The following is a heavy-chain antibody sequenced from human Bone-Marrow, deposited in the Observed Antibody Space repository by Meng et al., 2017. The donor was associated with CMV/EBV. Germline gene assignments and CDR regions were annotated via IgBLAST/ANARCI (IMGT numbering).Heavy chain of an antibody. Sequence: GESLKISCAASGFTVSSNYMSWVRQAPGKGLEWVSVIYSGGSTYYADSVKGRFTISRDNSKNTLYLQMNSLRAEDTAVYYCARSSGYYLYYFDYWGRGTLVTVSS. D-gene: IGHD3-22*01. CDR1: GFTVSSNY. V-gene: IGHV3-53*01. J-gene: IGHJ4*02. CDR2: IYSGGST. CDR3: ARSSGYYLYYFDY.